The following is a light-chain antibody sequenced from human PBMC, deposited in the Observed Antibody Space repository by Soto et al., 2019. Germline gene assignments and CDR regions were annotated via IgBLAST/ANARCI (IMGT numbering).Light chain of an antibody. V-gene: IGKV3-11*01. CDR3: QERNRWPRGT. CDR1: QSVSVN. Sequence: EIVLTQSPGTLSLSPGESATLSCRASQSVSVNFAWYQQKPGQAPRPLIYSASDRAPGIPARFSGRGSGTYFTLTISSLEPEDFAVYYCQERNRWPRGTFGGGTKVDIK. J-gene: IGKJ4*01. CDR2: SAS.